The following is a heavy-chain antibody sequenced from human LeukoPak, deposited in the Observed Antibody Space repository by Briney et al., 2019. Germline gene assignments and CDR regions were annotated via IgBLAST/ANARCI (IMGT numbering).Heavy chain of an antibody. CDR2: IIPMFDIA. J-gene: IGHJ4*02. CDR3: ARDHEDTAVVTYFDH. Sequence: SVKVSCKASGGTVSSSAISWVRQAPGQGLEWMGRIIPMFDIANYAQKFQGRVTITADKSTNTAYMELSSLSSEDTAVYYSARDHEDTAVVTYFDHWGQGTLVTVSS. V-gene: IGHV1-69*04. D-gene: IGHD5-18*01. CDR1: GGTVSSSA.